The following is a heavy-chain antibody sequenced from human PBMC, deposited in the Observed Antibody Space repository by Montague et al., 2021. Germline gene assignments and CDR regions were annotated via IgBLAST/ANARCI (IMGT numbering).Heavy chain of an antibody. CDR1: GGSISDFY. D-gene: IGHD1-26*01. J-gene: IGHJ4*02. Sequence: SETLSLTCTVTGGSISDFYWSWIRQPPEKGLEWIGYIYYSGTTNYNPSLKSRVTISVDTSKNQFSLKLSSVTAADTAVYYCARGTGASTKFDYWGQGTLVTVSS. CDR3: ARGTGASTKFDY. CDR2: IYYSGTT. V-gene: IGHV4-59*01.